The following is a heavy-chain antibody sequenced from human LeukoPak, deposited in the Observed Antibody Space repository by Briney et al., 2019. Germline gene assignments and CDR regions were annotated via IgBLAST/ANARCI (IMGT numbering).Heavy chain of an antibody. CDR3: ARAVVPAAISGWFDP. D-gene: IGHD2-2*02. J-gene: IGHJ5*02. V-gene: IGHV1-69*13. Sequence: GASVKVSCKASGGTFSSYAISWVRQAPGQGLEWMGGIIPIFGTANYAQKFQGRVTITADESTSTAYMELSSLRSEDTAVYYCARAVVPAAISGWFDPWGQGTLVTVSS. CDR1: GGTFSSYA. CDR2: IIPIFGTA.